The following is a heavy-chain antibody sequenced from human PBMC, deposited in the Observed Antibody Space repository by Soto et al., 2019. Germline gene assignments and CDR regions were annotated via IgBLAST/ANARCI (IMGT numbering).Heavy chain of an antibody. J-gene: IGHJ4*02. CDR1: GYTFTSYG. Sequence: ASVKVSCKASGYTFTSYGISWVRQAPGQGLEWMGWISAYNGNTNYAQKLQGRVTMTTDTSTSTAYMELRSLRSDDTAVYYCARDSDNYYDSSGNDYWGQGTLVTVSS. CDR2: ISAYNGNT. CDR3: ARDSDNYYDSSGNDY. D-gene: IGHD3-22*01. V-gene: IGHV1-18*01.